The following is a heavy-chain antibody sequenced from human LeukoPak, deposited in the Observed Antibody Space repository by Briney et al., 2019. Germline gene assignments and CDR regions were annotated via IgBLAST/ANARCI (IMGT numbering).Heavy chain of an antibody. CDR1: GGTSSSYT. Sequence: VKVSCKASGGTSSSYTISWVRQAPGQGLGWMGRIIPIDGVENYAQKFQGRVTITADKLTSTAYMELSSLRSEDTAVYYCARALDCTNGVCFGDDAFDIWGQGTMVTVSS. J-gene: IGHJ3*02. CDR3: ARALDCTNGVCFGDDAFDI. CDR2: IIPIDGVE. D-gene: IGHD2-8*01. V-gene: IGHV1-69*02.